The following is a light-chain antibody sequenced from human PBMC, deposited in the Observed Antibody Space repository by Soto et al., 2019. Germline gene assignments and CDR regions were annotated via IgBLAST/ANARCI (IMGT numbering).Light chain of an antibody. CDR3: MQSIETLRT. CDR1: QSLLHSDGKTY. V-gene: IGKV2D-29*01. CDR2: AVS. Sequence: DIVMTQTPLSLTVTPGQPASISCKSSQSLLHSDGKTYLYWFLQNPGQPPQLLIYAVSTRFSGVPDRFSRSGSETDFTLKISPVEAEDVGIYYCMQSIETLRTFGQGTKVEI. J-gene: IGKJ1*01.